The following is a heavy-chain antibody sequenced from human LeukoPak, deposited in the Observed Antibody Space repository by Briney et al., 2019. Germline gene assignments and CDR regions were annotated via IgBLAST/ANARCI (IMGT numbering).Heavy chain of an antibody. J-gene: IGHJ5*02. CDR1: GGSLSSSSYY. V-gene: IGHV4-61*01. Sequence: SETLSLTCTVSGGSLSSSSYYWSWIRQPPGKGLEWIGYIHYSGSTNYNPSLKSRVTISVDTSKNQFSLKLNSVTAADTAVYYCARDSGSSPRFDPWGQGTLVTVSS. CDR3: ARDSGSSPRFDP. CDR2: IHYSGST. D-gene: IGHD6-6*01.